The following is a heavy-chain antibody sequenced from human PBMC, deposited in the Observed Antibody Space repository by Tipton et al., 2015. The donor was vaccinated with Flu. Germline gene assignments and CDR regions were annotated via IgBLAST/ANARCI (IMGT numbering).Heavy chain of an antibody. V-gene: IGHV4-4*07. CDR3: ARITRMTMIRGIRDPYYFDS. CDR1: GGSVSSFF. J-gene: IGHJ4*02. Sequence: TLSLTCSVSGGSVSSFFWSWIRQPAGKGLEWIGRIYTSGSTKYNSSLKSRVTMSVDTSKNQVSLKLTSVTAADTAVYYCARITRMTMIRGIRDPYYFDSWGPGTLVTVTS. CDR2: IYTSGST. D-gene: IGHD3-10*01.